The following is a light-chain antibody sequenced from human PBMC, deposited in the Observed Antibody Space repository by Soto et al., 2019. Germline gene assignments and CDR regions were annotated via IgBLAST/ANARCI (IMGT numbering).Light chain of an antibody. CDR3: SSDTSISTEV. V-gene: IGLV2-14*01. CDR2: DVS. CDR1: SSDVGGYNY. Sequence: QSALTQPASVSGSPGQSITISCTGTSSDVGGYNYVSWYQQHPGKAPKLMIYDVSNRPSGVSNRFSGSKSGNTASLTIAGLHADDDADYYCSSDTSISTEVFGTGTKLTVL. J-gene: IGLJ1*01.